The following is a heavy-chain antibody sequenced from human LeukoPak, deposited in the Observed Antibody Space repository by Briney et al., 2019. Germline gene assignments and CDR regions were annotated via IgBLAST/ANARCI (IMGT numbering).Heavy chain of an antibody. Sequence: PGGSLRLSCAASGFTFSSYDMHWVRQATGKGLEWVSAIGTAGDTYYPGSVKGRFTISRENAKNSLYLQMNSLIAGDTAVYYCARGSPGPTGYYFDYWGQGTLVTVSS. CDR3: ARGSPGPTGYYFDY. V-gene: IGHV3-13*01. CDR2: IGTAGDT. J-gene: IGHJ4*02. D-gene: IGHD3-9*01. CDR1: GFTFSSYD.